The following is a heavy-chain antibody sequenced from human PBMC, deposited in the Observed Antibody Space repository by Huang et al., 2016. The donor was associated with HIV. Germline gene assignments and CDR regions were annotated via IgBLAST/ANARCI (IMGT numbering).Heavy chain of an antibody. D-gene: IGHD3-3*01. CDR3: ARLRYDFWSGYELQNYYYYYMDV. J-gene: IGHJ6*03. CDR2: IYYSGIT. V-gene: IGHV4-39*01. Sequence: QLQLQESGPGLVKPSETLSLTCTVSGGSISSSSYYWGWIRQPPGKGLEWIGSIYYSGITYYNPSLKSRVTISVDTSKNQFSLKLSSVTAADTAVYYCARLRYDFWSGYELQNYYYYYMDVWGKGTTVTVSS. CDR1: GGSISSSSYY.